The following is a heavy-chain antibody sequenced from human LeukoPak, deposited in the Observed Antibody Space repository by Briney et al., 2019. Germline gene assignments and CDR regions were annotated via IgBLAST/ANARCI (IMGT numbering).Heavy chain of an antibody. CDR3: ANFLIVVVPAATLVGAAAEDEGFDI. D-gene: IGHD2-2*01. J-gene: IGHJ3*02. V-gene: IGHV3-30*18. CDR1: GFTFSSFG. Sequence: PGGSLRLSCAASGFTFSSFGMHWVRQAPGKGLEWVAVISFDGSNKSYADSVKGRFTISRDNSKNTLYLQMNSLRPEDTAVYYCANFLIVVVPAATLVGAAAEDEGFDIWGRGTMVTVSS. CDR2: ISFDGSNK.